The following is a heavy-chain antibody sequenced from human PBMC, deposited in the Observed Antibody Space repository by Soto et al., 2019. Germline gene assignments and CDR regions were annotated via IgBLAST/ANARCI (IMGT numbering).Heavy chain of an antibody. V-gene: IGHV1-8*01. CDR2: VSPENKNA. J-gene: IGHJ4*02. D-gene: IGHD1-1*01. CDR1: GYTFTDND. Sequence: GTSVKLSCKKSGYTFTDNDINWVRQAPGQGPEYMGWVSPENKNAGYAPQFRGRVSMTTDTTISTAYLEVTNLTYEDTAVYYCEVTTGYWGQGTMVTVSS. CDR3: EVTTGY.